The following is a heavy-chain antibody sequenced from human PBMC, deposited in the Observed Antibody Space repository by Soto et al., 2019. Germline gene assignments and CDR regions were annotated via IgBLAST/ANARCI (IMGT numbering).Heavy chain of an antibody. D-gene: IGHD2-2*01. V-gene: IGHV1-69*02. CDR2: IIPILGIA. CDR3: ARSRNDIVVVPAALEYYGMDV. Sequence: QVQLVQSGAEVKKPGSSVKVSCKASGGTFSSYTISWVRQAPGQGLEWMGRIIPILGIANYAQKFQGRVTITADKSTSTACMELSSLRSEDTAVYYCARSRNDIVVVPAALEYYGMDVWGQGTTVTVSS. J-gene: IGHJ6*02. CDR1: GGTFSSYT.